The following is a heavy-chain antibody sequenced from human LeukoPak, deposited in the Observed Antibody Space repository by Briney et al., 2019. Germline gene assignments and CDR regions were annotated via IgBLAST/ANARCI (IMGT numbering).Heavy chain of an antibody. J-gene: IGHJ5*02. D-gene: IGHD2-2*01. CDR2: IYYGGST. V-gene: IGHV4-39*02. CDR3: AREGGDIVVVPAANWFDP. CDR1: GGSISSSSYY. Sequence: SETLSLTCTVSGGSISSSSYYWGWIRQPPGKGLEWIGSIYYGGSTYYNPSLKSRVTISVDTSKNQFSLKLSSVTAADTAVYYCAREGGDIVVVPAANWFDPWGQGTLVTVSS.